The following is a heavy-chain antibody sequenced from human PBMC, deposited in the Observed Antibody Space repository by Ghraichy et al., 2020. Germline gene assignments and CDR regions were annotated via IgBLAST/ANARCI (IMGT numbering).Heavy chain of an antibody. Sequence: GGSLRLSCVGSGFTFSSYSMNWVRQSPGKGLEWVAYITSSSRFKSYADSVKGRFTVSRDNAQNSLHLEMNSLSDDDTAVYYCARGSRVVRFYYYDGMDVWGQGTPVTVSS. CDR2: ITSSSRFK. CDR1: GFTFSSYS. CDR3: ARGSRVVRFYYYDGMDV. J-gene: IGHJ6*02. V-gene: IGHV3-48*02. D-gene: IGHD4-23*01.